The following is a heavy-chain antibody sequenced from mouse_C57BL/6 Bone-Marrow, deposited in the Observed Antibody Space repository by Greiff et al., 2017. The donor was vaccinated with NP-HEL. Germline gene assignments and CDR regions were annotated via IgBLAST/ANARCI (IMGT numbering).Heavy chain of an antibody. V-gene: IGHV1-55*01. CDR1: GYTFTSYL. Sequence: QVQLQQPGAELVKPGASVKMSCKASGYTFTSYLITWVKQRPGQGLEWIGDIYPGSGSTNYNEKFKSKATLTVDTSSSTAYMQLSSRTSEESAVYYCARRGYYGSRYAMDYWGQGTSVTVSS. CDR2: IYPGSGST. CDR3: ARRGYYGSRYAMDY. J-gene: IGHJ4*01. D-gene: IGHD1-1*01.